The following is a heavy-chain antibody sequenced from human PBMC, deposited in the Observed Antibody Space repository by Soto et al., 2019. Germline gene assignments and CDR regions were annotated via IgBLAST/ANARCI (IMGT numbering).Heavy chain of an antibody. Sequence: PGESLKISCQSSGYTFSNFWIGWVRQLPGKGLEWMGIIYPGDHETRYSPSFQGQVTISADKSISTAYLQWSSLKASDTAMYYCARHGPRVYYDNSDYYYYGMDVWGQGTTVTVSS. D-gene: IGHD3-22*01. V-gene: IGHV5-51*01. CDR2: IYPGDHET. CDR1: GYTFSNFW. J-gene: IGHJ6*02. CDR3: ARHGPRVYYDNSDYYYYGMDV.